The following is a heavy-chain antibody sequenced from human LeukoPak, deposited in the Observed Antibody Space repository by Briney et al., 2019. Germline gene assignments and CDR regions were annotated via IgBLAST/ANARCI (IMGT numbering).Heavy chain of an antibody. Sequence: PGRSLRLSCTASGFSFSSYGMHWVRQAPGKGLECVSVTSRDGLTYYADSVKGRFTISRDNSQNTLSLQMNSLKAEDTAVYYCSKKGQADDDGKPDWGQGTQVTVSS. CDR3: SKKGQADDDGKPD. CDR2: TSRDGLT. CDR1: GFSFSSYG. J-gene: IGHJ4*02. V-gene: IGHV3-NL1*01. D-gene: IGHD1-1*01.